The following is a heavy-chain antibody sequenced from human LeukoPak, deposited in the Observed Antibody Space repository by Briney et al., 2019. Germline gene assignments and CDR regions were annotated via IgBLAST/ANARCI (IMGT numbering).Heavy chain of an antibody. V-gene: IGHV3-48*03. D-gene: IGHD3-10*02. CDR3: AELGITMIGGV. J-gene: IGHJ6*04. CDR2: ISSSGSTI. CDR1: GFTFSSYK. Sequence: GGSLRLSCAASGFTFSSYKMNWVRQAPGKGLEWVSYISSSGSTIYYADSVKGRFTISRDNAKNSLYLEMNSLRAEDTAVYYCAELGITMIGGVWGKGTTVTISS.